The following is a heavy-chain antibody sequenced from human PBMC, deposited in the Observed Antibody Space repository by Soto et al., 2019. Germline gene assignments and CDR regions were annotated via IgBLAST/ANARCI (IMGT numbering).Heavy chain of an antibody. Sequence: GGSLRLSCAASGFTFSSYAMSWVRQAPGKGLEWVSAISGSGGSTYYADSVKGRFTISRDNSKNTLYLQMNSLRAEDTAVYYCAKGGEDYVWGSPTAQVDYWGQGTLVTVSS. V-gene: IGHV3-23*01. D-gene: IGHD3-16*01. CDR3: AKGGEDYVWGSPTAQVDY. J-gene: IGHJ4*02. CDR2: ISGSGGST. CDR1: GFTFSSYA.